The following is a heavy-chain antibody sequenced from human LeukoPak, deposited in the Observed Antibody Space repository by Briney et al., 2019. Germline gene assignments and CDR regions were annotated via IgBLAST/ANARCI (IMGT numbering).Heavy chain of an antibody. V-gene: IGHV3-21*01. CDR3: ARDKYVAVAAH. Sequence: GGSLRLSCAASGFTFSSYSMNWVRQAPGKGLEWVSSISSSSSYIYYAHLVKGWFTISRDNTKNSLYLQMNSLRAKDTAVYYCARDKYVAVAAHWGQGTLVTVSS. J-gene: IGHJ4*02. CDR2: ISSSSSYI. D-gene: IGHD6-19*01. CDR1: GFTFSSYS.